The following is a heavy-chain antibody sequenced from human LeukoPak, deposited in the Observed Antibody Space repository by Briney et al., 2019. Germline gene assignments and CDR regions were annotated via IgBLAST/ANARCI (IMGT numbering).Heavy chain of an antibody. Sequence: GASVKVSCKASGYTFTSYGISWVRQAPGQGLEWMGWISAYNGNTNYAQKLQGRVTKTTDTSTSTAYMELRSLRSDDTAVYYCARMSVDTAEYYMDVWGKGTTVTVSS. CDR2: ISAYNGNT. CDR3: ARMSVDTAEYYMDV. V-gene: IGHV1-18*01. J-gene: IGHJ6*03. D-gene: IGHD5-18*01. CDR1: GYTFTSYG.